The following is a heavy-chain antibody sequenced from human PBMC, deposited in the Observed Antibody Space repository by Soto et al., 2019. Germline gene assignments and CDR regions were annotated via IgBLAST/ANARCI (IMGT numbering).Heavy chain of an antibody. CDR2: IYYSGSA. V-gene: IGHV4-31*03. CDR3: ARVNALYYYYGMDV. Sequence: QVQLQESGPGLVKPSQTLSLTCTVSGGSISSGDYYWSWIRQHPGKGLEWIGYIYYSGSAYYNPSLKSRVTISVDTSKNQFSLKLTSVTAADTAVYYCARVNALYYYYGMDVWGQGTTVTVSS. J-gene: IGHJ6*02. CDR1: GGSISSGDYY.